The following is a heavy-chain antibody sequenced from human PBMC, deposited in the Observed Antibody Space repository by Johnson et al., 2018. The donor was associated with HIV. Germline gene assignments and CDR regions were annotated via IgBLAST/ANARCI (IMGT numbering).Heavy chain of an antibody. Sequence: QVQLVESGGGLVKPGGSLRLSCAASGFTFSDYYMSWIRQAPGKGLEWVSAISGSGGSTYYADSVKGRFTISRDNAKNTLYLQMDSLGAEDTAVYYCARAYTYGAFDIWGQGTTVTISS. D-gene: IGHD5-18*01. CDR1: GFTFSDYY. J-gene: IGHJ3*02. CDR3: ARAYTYGAFDI. CDR2: ISGSGGST. V-gene: IGHV3-11*04.